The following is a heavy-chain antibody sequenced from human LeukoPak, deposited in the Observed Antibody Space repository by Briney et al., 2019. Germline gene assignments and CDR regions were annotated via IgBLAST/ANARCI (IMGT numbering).Heavy chain of an antibody. CDR1: GGSFSGYH. CDR3: ARGKRSRIQLWFNNYYFDY. D-gene: IGHD5-18*01. V-gene: IGHV4-34*01. Sequence: TSETLSLTCAVFGGSFSGYHWSWIRQPPGKGLEWIGGVNYGESTYYNPSLKSRVTISVDTSKNQFSLKLSSVTAADTAVYYCARGKRSRIQLWFNNYYFDYWGQGTLVTVSS. CDR2: VNYGEST. J-gene: IGHJ4*02.